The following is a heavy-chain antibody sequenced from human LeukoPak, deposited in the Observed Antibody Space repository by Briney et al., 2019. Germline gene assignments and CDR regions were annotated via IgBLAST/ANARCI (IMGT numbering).Heavy chain of an antibody. CDR2: INGGGNTT. D-gene: IGHD6-19*01. V-gene: IGHV3-23*01. Sequence: GGSLRLSCAASGSAFSTFAMGWVRQSPGKGLEWLSTINGGGNTTFYSDSVKGRFTISRDNSKNTLYLHMDSLRPDDTAIYYCTKELHVAVAVADYYYFYMDVWGRGTAVTVSS. CDR3: TKELHVAVAVADYYYFYMDV. J-gene: IGHJ6*03. CDR1: GSAFSTFA.